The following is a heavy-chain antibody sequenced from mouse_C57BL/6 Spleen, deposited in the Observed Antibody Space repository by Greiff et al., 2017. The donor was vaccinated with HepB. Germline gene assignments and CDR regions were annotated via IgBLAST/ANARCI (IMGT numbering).Heavy chain of an antibody. CDR3: ARLHYYGSLYAMDY. J-gene: IGHJ4*01. Sequence: EVKLMESGGGLVKPGGSLKLSCAASGFTFSDYGMHWVRQAPEKGLEWVAYISSGSSTIYYADTVKGRFTISRDNAKNTLFLQMTSLRSEDTAMYYCARLHYYGSLYAMDYWGQGTSVTVSS. V-gene: IGHV5-17*01. CDR2: ISSGSSTI. CDR1: GFTFSDYG. D-gene: IGHD1-1*01.